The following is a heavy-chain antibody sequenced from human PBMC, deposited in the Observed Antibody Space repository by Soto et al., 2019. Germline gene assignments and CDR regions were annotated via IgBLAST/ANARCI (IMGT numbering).Heavy chain of an antibody. CDR3: ARDGYDFWSGYHKYYYYGMDV. CDR1: GYTFTSYA. Sequence: ASVKVSCKASGYTFTSYAMHWVRQAPGQRLEWMGWINAGNGNTKYSQKFQGRVTITRDTSASTAYMELSSLRSEDTAVYYCARDGYDFWSGYHKYYYYGMDVWGQGTTVTVSS. J-gene: IGHJ6*02. D-gene: IGHD3-3*01. CDR2: INAGNGNT. V-gene: IGHV1-3*01.